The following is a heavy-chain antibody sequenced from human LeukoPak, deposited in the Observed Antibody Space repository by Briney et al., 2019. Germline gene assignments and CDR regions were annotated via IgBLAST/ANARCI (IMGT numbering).Heavy chain of an antibody. CDR2: ISSSGSTI. CDR1: GFTFSSYG. CDR3: ARAHYYDSSGLDF. Sequence: SGGSLRLSCAASGFTFSSYGMNWVRQAPGKGLEWVSYISSSGSTIYYADSLKGRFTISRDNAKNSLYLQMNSLRAEDTAVYYCARAHYYDSSGLDFWGQGTLVTVSS. D-gene: IGHD3-22*01. V-gene: IGHV3-48*04. J-gene: IGHJ4*02.